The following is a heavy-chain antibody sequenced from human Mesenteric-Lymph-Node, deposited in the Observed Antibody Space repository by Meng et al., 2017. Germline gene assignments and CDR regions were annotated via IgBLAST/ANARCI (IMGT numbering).Heavy chain of an antibody. CDR3: ARHHHSPTFDY. J-gene: IGHJ4*02. D-gene: IGHD1-14*01. CDR1: GYSISSSNW. V-gene: IGHV4-28*01. CDR2: IYYSGST. Sequence: QVQLQESGPGLLKPSDTLSLTCAVSGYSISSSNWWGWIRQPPGKGLEWIGYIYYSGSTNYNPSLKSRVTISVDTSKNQFSLKLSSVTAADTAVYYCARHHHSPTFDYWGQGTLVTVSS.